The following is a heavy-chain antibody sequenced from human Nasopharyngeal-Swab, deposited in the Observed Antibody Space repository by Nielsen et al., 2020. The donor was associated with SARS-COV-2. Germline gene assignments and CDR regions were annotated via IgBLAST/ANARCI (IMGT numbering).Heavy chain of an antibody. CDR3: ARPSITMVRGVIIDY. CDR2: ISGSGGST. D-gene: IGHD3-10*01. J-gene: IGHJ4*02. Sequence: GESLKISCAASGFTFSSYAMSWVRQAPGKGLEWVSAISGSGGSTYYADSVKGRFTISRDNAKNSLYLQMNSLRAEDTAVYYCARPSITMVRGVIIDYWGQGTLVTVSS. CDR1: GFTFSSYA. V-gene: IGHV3-23*01.